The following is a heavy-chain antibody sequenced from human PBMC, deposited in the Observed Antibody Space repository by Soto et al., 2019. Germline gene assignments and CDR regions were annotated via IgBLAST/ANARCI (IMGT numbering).Heavy chain of an antibody. CDR2: ISGSGGST. CDR3: AGSILVQPFDDY. V-gene: IGHV3-23*01. J-gene: IGHJ4*02. CDR1: GFTFSSYA. Sequence: EVQLLESGGGLVQPGGSLRLSCAASGFTFSSYAMSWVRQAPGKGLEWVSAISGSGGSTYYADSVKGRFTISRDNSKNTLYLQMNSLRAEDTAVYYYAGSILVQPFDDYWGQGTLVTVSS. D-gene: IGHD1-1*01.